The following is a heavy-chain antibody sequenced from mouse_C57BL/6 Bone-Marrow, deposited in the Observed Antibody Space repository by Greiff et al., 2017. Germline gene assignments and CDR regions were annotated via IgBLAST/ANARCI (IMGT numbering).Heavy chain of an antibody. CDR1: GFSFNTYA. J-gene: IGHJ4*01. Sequence: EVQRVESGGGLVQPKGSLKLSCAASGFSFNTYAMNWVRQAPGKGLEWVARIRSKSNNYATYYADSVKDRFTISRDDSESMLYLQMNNLKTEDTAMYYCVSYYYGSSYHAMDYWGQGTSVTVSS. CDR2: IRSKSNNYAT. D-gene: IGHD1-1*01. V-gene: IGHV10-1*01. CDR3: VSYYYGSSYHAMDY.